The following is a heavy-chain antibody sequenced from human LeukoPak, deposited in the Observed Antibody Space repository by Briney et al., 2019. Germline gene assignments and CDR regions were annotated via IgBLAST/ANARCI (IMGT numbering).Heavy chain of an antibody. CDR2: IWYDGSNK. Sequence: PGRSLRLSCAASGFTFSSNGMHWVRQAPGKGLEWVAVIWYDGSNKYYAASVKGRFTISRDNSKNTLYLQMNSMRAEDTAVYYCATEENPVGGNPSVDYWGQGTLVTVSS. CDR3: ATEENPVGGNPSVDY. D-gene: IGHD4-23*01. J-gene: IGHJ4*02. CDR1: GFTFSSNG. V-gene: IGHV3-33*01.